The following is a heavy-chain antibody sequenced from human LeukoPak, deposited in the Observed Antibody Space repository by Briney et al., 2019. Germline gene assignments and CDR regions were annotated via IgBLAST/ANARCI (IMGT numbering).Heavy chain of an antibody. CDR3: ARVVYGGNSDLDY. Sequence: ASVKVSCKASGGTFSSYAISWVRQAPGQGLEWMGWISAYNGNTNYAQKLQGRVTMTTDTSTSTAYMELRSLRSDDTAVYYCARVVYGGNSDLDYWGQGTLVTVSS. J-gene: IGHJ4*02. CDR2: ISAYNGNT. V-gene: IGHV1-18*01. D-gene: IGHD4-23*01. CDR1: GGTFSSYA.